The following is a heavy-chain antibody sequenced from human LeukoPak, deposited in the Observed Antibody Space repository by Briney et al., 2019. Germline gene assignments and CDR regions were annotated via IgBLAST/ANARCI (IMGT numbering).Heavy chain of an antibody. V-gene: IGHV1-2*02. CDR3: ASDYYGSGSYSTDC. Sequence: ASVKVSCKASGYTFTGYQIHWVRQAPGQGLEWMGWINPNNGATNYAQEFQGRVTMTRDTSIGTAYMELSRLKSDDTALYYCASDYYGSGSYSTDCWGQGTLVTVSS. D-gene: IGHD3-10*01. CDR1: GYTFTGYQ. J-gene: IGHJ4*02. CDR2: INPNNGAT.